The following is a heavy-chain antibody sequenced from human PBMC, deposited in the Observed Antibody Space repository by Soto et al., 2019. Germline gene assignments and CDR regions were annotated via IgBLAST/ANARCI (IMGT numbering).Heavy chain of an antibody. CDR1: EDTFSTST. CDR3: SRRGDDSLSVDFDR. V-gene: IGHV1-69*08. D-gene: IGHD5-12*01. J-gene: IGHJ4*02. Sequence: QVQLVQSGAEVKKPGSSVTVSCTVSEDTFSTSTINWVRQAPRQGLEWMGRIIPVLGPPNYSQTFQGRLTITADTSTNTVYMELSSLRSEDTAVYFCSRRGDDSLSVDFDRWGQGTLVTVSS. CDR2: IIPVLGPP.